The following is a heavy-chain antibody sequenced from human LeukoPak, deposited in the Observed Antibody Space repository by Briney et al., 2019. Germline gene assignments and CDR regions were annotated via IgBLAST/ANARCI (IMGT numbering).Heavy chain of an antibody. J-gene: IGHJ6*02. CDR1: GGSISSYY. Sequence: SETLSLTCTVSGGSISSYYWSWIRQPPGKGLEWIGYIYYSGSTNYNPSLKSRVTISVDTSKNQFSLKLSSVTAADMAVYYCARAGWYAPFYYYYYYGMDVWGQGTTVTVSS. CDR2: IYYSGST. V-gene: IGHV4-59*01. CDR3: ARAGWYAPFYYYYYYGMDV. D-gene: IGHD6-19*01.